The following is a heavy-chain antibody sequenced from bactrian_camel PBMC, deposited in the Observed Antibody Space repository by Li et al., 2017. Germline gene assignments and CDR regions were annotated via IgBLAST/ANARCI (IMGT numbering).Heavy chain of an antibody. CDR3: AADIFLCHTPAKLTRISAEY. CDR2: IYTGGGGSA. CDR1: GDTIGRYC. D-gene: IGHD2*01. Sequence: VQLVESGGGSVQVGGSPRLSCVASGDTIGRYCMGWFRQPPGKEREAVATIYTGGGGSAYYVDSVKGRFTISEDNAKNTVYLQMDSLKPEDTAMYYCAADIFLCHTPAKLTRISAEYWGQGTQVTVS. V-gene: IGHV3S40*01. J-gene: IGHJ4*01.